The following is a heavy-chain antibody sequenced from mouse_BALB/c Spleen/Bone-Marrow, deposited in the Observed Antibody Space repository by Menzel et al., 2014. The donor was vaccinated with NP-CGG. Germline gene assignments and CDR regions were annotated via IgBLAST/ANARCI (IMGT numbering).Heavy chain of an antibody. D-gene: IGHD1-1*01. CDR1: GYTFTSHI. V-gene: IGHV1-12*01. J-gene: IGHJ3*01. CDR3: AREGYYGSSPLAY. Sequence: QVQLQQSGAELVRSGASVKMSCKASGYTFTSHIMHWVKQTPGQGLEWIGYIYPGNDGTNYNQKFEGKATLTADTSSSTAYMQIRSLTSEDSAVYFCAREGYYGSSPLAYWGQGTLVTVS. CDR2: IYPGNDGT.